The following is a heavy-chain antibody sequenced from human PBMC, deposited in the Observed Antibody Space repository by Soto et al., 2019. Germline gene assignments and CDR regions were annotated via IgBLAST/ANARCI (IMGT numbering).Heavy chain of an antibody. Sequence: QVQLQQWGAGLLKPSETLSLTCAVYGGSFSGYYWSWIRQPPRKGLEWIGEINHSGSTNYNPSLKRRVTISVDTSKNQFSLKLTSVTAADTAVYYCARVGYSSSWYRRGAFDIWGQGTMVTVSS. CDR2: INHSGST. CDR3: ARVGYSSSWYRRGAFDI. J-gene: IGHJ3*02. V-gene: IGHV4-34*01. CDR1: GGSFSGYY. D-gene: IGHD6-13*01.